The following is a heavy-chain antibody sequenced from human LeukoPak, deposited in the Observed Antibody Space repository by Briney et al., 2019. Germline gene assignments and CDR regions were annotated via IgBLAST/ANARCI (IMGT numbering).Heavy chain of an antibody. CDR1: GGSISSRGYY. D-gene: IGHD2-15*01. Sequence: SETLSLTCTVSGGSISSRGYYWGWIRQPPGKGLEWIGSIYYTGSTSYNPSLKSRVTISVDTSKNQFSLKLSSVTAADTAVYYCAREKENCSGGSCYLRFDPWGQGTLVTVSS. J-gene: IGHJ5*02. CDR3: AREKENCSGGSCYLRFDP. CDR2: IYYTGST. V-gene: IGHV4-39*07.